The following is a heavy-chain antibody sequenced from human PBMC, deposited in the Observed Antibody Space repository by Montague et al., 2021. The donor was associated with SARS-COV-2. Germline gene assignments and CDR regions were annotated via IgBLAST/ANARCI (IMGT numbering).Heavy chain of an antibody. Sequence: SETLSLTCAVSGGSISSSNWWSWVRQPPGKGLEWIGEIYHSGSTNYNPSLKSRVTISVDKPKNQFSLKLSSVTAADTAVYYCARDRPRSSGWPYYFDYWGQGTLVTVSS. CDR1: GGSISSSNW. CDR2: IYHSGST. D-gene: IGHD6-19*01. CDR3: ARDRPRSSGWPYYFDY. J-gene: IGHJ4*02. V-gene: IGHV4-4*02.